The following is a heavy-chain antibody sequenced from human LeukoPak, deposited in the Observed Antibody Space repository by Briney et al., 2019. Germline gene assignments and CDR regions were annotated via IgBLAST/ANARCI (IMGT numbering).Heavy chain of an antibody. D-gene: IGHD6-19*01. Sequence: SETLSLTSTVSGGSISSNNYYWGWIRQPPGKGLEWIGSIYYSGSTYYNPSLKSRVTISVDTYKNQFSLKLHSVTAADKAVYYCVNSSPGGGWLVSGNFDYWGQGTLVTVSS. CDR2: IYYSGST. CDR1: GGSISSNNYY. CDR3: VNSSPGGGWLVSGNFDY. J-gene: IGHJ4*02. V-gene: IGHV4-39*01.